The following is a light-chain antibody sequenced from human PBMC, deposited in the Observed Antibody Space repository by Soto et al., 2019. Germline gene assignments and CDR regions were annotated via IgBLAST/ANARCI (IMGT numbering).Light chain of an antibody. CDR3: CLYAGSGTFYV. CDR1: SSDVGRNNH. J-gene: IGLJ1*01. Sequence: QSVLTQPASVSGSPGQSIAISCTGTSSDVGRNNHVSWYQQHPGKAPKLMIYEVTQRPSGVSDRFSGSKSGNTASLTISGLQAEDEADYYCCLYAGSGTFYVFGTGTKVTVL. V-gene: IGLV2-23*02. CDR2: EVT.